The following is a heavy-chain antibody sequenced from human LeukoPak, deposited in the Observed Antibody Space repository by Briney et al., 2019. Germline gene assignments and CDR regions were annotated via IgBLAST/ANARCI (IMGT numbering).Heavy chain of an antibody. D-gene: IGHD1-26*01. CDR3: ARDPVEWELLLDY. Sequence: GGSLRLSCAASGFTFSNYWMGWVRQAPGKRLEWVANMNIDGSEKYYADSVKGRFSISRDNARNSVYLQMASLRVEDTAVYYCARDPVEWELLLDYWGQGTLATVSS. J-gene: IGHJ4*02. CDR1: GFTFSNYW. V-gene: IGHV3-7*01. CDR2: MNIDGSEK.